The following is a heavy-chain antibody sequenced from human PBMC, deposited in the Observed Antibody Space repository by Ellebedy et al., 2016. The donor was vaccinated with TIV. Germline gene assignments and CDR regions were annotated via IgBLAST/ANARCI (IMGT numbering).Heavy chain of an antibody. Sequence: ASVKVSCXASGYNFTSYGISWVRQAPGQGLEWMGWMNPNSGNTGYAQKFQGRVTMTRDTSISTAYMELSSLRSEDTAVYYCARGGILNYYGSGSYPDWGQGTLVTVSS. CDR1: GYNFTSYG. CDR2: MNPNSGNT. V-gene: IGHV1-8*02. D-gene: IGHD3-10*01. CDR3: ARGGILNYYGSGSYPD. J-gene: IGHJ4*02.